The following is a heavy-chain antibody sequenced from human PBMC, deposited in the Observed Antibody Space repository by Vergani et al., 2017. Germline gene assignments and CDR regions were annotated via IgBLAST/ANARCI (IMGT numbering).Heavy chain of an antibody. CDR1: GFTFSNYA. CDR2: ISGSGDST. CDR3: AKARIAVAAIFDY. Sequence: VQLVESGGGVVQPGRSLRLSCAASGFTFSNYAMSWVRQAPGKGLEWVSTISGSGDSTYYADSVKGRFTIARDNSKNTLYLQMNSLRAEDTAVYYCAKARIAVAAIFDYWGQGTLVTVSS. V-gene: IGHV3-23*04. D-gene: IGHD6-19*01. J-gene: IGHJ4*02.